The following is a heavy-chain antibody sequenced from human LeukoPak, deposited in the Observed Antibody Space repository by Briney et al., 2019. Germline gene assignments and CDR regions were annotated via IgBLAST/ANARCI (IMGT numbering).Heavy chain of an antibody. CDR3: ARTYSTVTTVWFDP. V-gene: IGHV3-30-3*01. CDR2: ISYDGSNK. CDR1: GFTFSSYA. D-gene: IGHD4-17*01. Sequence: GGSLRLSCAASGFTFSSYAMHWVRQAPGKGLEWVAVISYDGSNKYYADSVKGRFTISRDNSKNTLYLQMNSLRAEDTAVYYCARTYSTVTTVWFDPWGQGTLVTVSS. J-gene: IGHJ5*02.